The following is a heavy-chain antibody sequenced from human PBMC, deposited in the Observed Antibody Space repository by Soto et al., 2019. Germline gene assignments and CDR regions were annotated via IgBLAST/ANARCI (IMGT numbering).Heavy chain of an antibody. D-gene: IGHD3-3*01. CDR1: GYTFTSYG. CDR3: ARVGDYDFWSDFRQRGAFEI. Sequence: GASVKVSCKASGYTFTSYGISWVRQAPGQGLEWMGWISAYNGNTNYAQKLQGRVTMTTDTSTSTAYMELRSLRSDDTAVYYCARVGDYDFWSDFRQRGAFEIWGQGTMVTVSS. V-gene: IGHV1-18*01. J-gene: IGHJ3*02. CDR2: ISAYNGNT.